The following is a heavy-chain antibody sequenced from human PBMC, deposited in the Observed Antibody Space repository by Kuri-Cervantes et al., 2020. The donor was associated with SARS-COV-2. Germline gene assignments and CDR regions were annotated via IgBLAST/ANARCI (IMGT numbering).Heavy chain of an antibody. CDR3: ARATMVRRDFDY. CDR1: GGTFSSYA. CDR2: INPDSGDT. Sequence: ASVKVSCKASGGTFSSYAISWVRQAPGQGLEWMGWINPDSGDTDYAQKFQGRVTMTRDTSISTAYMELSRLRSDDTAVYYCARATMVRRDFDYWGQGTLVTVSS. V-gene: IGHV1-2*02. D-gene: IGHD3-10*01. J-gene: IGHJ4*02.